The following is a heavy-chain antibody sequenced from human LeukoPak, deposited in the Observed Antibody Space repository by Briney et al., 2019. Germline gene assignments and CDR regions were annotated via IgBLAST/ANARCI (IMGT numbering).Heavy chain of an antibody. J-gene: IGHJ4*02. CDR2: IKQYGSQK. V-gene: IGHV3-7*01. D-gene: IGHD2-8*01. Sequence: GGSLRLSCTASGFTFSSYWMNWVRQAPGKGLERVANIKQYGSQKYYVDSVKGRFTISRDNAKNSLYLQMNSLRAEDTAVYYCVRSVDYWGQGTLVTVSS. CDR1: GFTFSSYW. CDR3: VRSVDY.